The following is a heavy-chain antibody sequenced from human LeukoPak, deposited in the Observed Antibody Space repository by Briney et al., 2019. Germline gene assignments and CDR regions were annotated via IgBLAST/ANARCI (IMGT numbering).Heavy chain of an antibody. D-gene: IGHD5-18*01. CDR1: GFTLSGSA. Sequence: GGSLRLSCAASGFTLSGSAIHWVRQASGKGLEWVGRIRNKVSNYATTYTASVKGRFTISRDDSTNTAYLQMNSLKTDDAAMYYCTRHFGTQPFDPWGQGTLVTVSS. J-gene: IGHJ5*02. CDR2: IRNKVSNYAT. V-gene: IGHV3-73*01. CDR3: TRHFGTQPFDP.